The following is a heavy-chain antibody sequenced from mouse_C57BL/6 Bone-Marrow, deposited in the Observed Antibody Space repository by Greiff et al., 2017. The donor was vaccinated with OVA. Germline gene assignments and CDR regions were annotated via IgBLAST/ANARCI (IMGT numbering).Heavy chain of an antibody. CDR1: GYTFTSYW. Sequence: QVQLQQSGAELVKPGASVKMSCKASGYTFTSYWITWVKQRPGQGLEWIGDIYPGSGSTNYNEKFKSKATLTVDTSSSTAYMQLSSLTSEDSAVYDCASHYYGSTYWYFDVWGTGTTVTVSS. CDR3: ASHYYGSTYWYFDV. D-gene: IGHD1-1*01. V-gene: IGHV1-55*01. CDR2: IYPGSGST. J-gene: IGHJ1*03.